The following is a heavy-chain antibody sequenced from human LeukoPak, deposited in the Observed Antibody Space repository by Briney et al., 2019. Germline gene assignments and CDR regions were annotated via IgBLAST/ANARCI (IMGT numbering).Heavy chain of an antibody. CDR2: TYYRSKWYN. Sequence: SQTLSLTCAISGDSVSSNSAAWNWIRQSPSRGLEWLGRTYYRSKWYNDYAVSAKSRITINPDTSKNQFSLQLNSVTPEDTAVYYCARAPQYYGSGSYLYYYYYMDVWGKGTTVTISS. CDR1: GDSVSSNSAA. V-gene: IGHV6-1*01. CDR3: ARAPQYYGSGSYLYYYYYMDV. D-gene: IGHD3-10*01. J-gene: IGHJ6*03.